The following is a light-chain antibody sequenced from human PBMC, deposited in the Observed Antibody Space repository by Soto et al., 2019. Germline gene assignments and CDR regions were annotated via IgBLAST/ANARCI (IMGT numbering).Light chain of an antibody. CDR1: QSISSW. Sequence: DIQMTQSPSTLSASVGDRVTITCRASQSISSWLAWYQQKPGRAPKLLIYKASSLETGVPSRFSGGGSGTEFTLIISSLQPDDFASYYCQQYGSSSPWTFDQGTKVEIK. CDR2: KAS. J-gene: IGKJ1*01. V-gene: IGKV1-5*03. CDR3: QQYGSSSPWT.